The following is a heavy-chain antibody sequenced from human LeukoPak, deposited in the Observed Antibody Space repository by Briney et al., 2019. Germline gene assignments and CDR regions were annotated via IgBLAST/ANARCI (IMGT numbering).Heavy chain of an antibody. Sequence: GGSLRLSCAASGSDFSSNWMHWVRHAPGQGLVWVSRIKGDGISTNYADSVKGRFTISRDIAKNTLYLQMNSLRAEDTGVYYCAKDHYWSIDYWGRGTLVTVSS. CDR2: IKGDGIST. CDR3: AKDHYWSIDY. V-gene: IGHV3-74*01. CDR1: GSDFSSNW. D-gene: IGHD3-3*01. J-gene: IGHJ4*02.